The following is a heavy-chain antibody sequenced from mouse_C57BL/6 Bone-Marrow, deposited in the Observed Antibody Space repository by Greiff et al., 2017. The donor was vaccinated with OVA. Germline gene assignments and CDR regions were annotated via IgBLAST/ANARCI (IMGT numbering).Heavy chain of an antibody. D-gene: IGHD1-1*01. J-gene: IGHJ2*01. CDR3: ERDGGLLLCYFDC. CDR2: ISDGGSYT. V-gene: IGHV5-4*01. Sequence: EVQLVESGGGLVKPGGSLKLSCAASGFTFSSYAMSWVRQTPEKRLEWVATISDGGSYTYYTDNVKGRVTISRDNAKTNLNLQMSHLEYEDTAMYNCERDGGLLLCYFDCWGQGTTLTVSS. CDR1: GFTFSSYA.